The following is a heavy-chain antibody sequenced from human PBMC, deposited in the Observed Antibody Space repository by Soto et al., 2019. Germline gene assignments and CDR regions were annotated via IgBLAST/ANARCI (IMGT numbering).Heavy chain of an antibody. D-gene: IGHD6-13*01. CDR2: ISWNSGSI. CDR3: AKDISSSWLDAFDI. Sequence: LRLSCAASGFTFDDYAMHWVRQAPGKGLEWVSGISWNSGSIGYADSVKGRFTISRDNAKNSLYLQMNSLRAEDTALYYCAKDISSSWLDAFDIWGQGTMVNVSS. J-gene: IGHJ3*02. V-gene: IGHV3-9*01. CDR1: GFTFDDYA.